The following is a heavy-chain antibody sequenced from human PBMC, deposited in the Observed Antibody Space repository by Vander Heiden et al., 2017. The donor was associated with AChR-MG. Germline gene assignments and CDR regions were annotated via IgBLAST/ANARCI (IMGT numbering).Heavy chain of an antibody. Sequence: QVQLQQLGAGLLKPSETLSLTCAVYGGSFSGYYWSWIRQPPGKGLEWIGEINHSGSTNYNPSLRSRVTISVDTSKNQFSLKLSSVTAADTAVYYCARASQMSRYQRRSVIPGWFDPWGQGTLVTVSS. J-gene: IGHJ5*02. V-gene: IGHV4-34*01. D-gene: IGHD2-2*01. CDR3: ARASQMSRYQRRSVIPGWFDP. CDR2: INHSGST. CDR1: GGSFSGYY.